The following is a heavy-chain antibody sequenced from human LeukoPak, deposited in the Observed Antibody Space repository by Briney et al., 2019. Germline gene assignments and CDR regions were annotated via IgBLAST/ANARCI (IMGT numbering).Heavy chain of an antibody. CDR3: ARDPTYYYDSSGYPYFDY. CDR2: ISSSGSTI. CDR1: GFTFSDYY. V-gene: IGHV3-11*04. J-gene: IGHJ4*02. Sequence: GGSLRLSCAASGFTFSDYYMSWIRQAPGKGLEWVSYISSSGSTIYYADSVKGRFTISRDNAKNSLYLQMNSLRAEDTAVYYCARDPTYYYDSSGYPYFDYWGQGTLVTVSS. D-gene: IGHD3-22*01.